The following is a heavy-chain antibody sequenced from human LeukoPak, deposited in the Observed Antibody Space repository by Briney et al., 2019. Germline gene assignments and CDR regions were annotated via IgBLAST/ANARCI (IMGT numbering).Heavy chain of an antibody. J-gene: IGHJ4*02. V-gene: IGHV4-31*03. CDR2: IYYSGST. D-gene: IGHD3-16*01. CDR3: ATTVGSYFDY. Sequence: SETLSLTCTVSGGSISSGGYYWSWIRQHPGKGLEWIGYIYYSGSTYYNPSLKSRVTMSVDTSENQFSLKLSSVTSADTAVYYCATTVGSYFDYWSQGTLVTVSS. CDR1: GGSISSGGYY.